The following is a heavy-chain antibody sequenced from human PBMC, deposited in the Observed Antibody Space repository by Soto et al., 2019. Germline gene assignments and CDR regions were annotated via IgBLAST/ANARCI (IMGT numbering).Heavy chain of an antibody. CDR1: GYTFTGYY. V-gene: IGHV1-2*04. D-gene: IGHD6-19*01. Sequence: RASVKVSCKASGYTFTGYYMHWVRQAPGQGLEWMGWINPNSGGTNYAQKFQGWVTMTRDTSISTAYMELSRLRSDDTAVYYCARVRIYSSGWHFDYWGQGTLVTVSS. J-gene: IGHJ4*02. CDR3: ARVRIYSSGWHFDY. CDR2: INPNSGGT.